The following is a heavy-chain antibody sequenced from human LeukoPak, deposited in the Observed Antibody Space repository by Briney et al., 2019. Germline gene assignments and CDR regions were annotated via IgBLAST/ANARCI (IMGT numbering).Heavy chain of an antibody. D-gene: IGHD2-21*01. Sequence: GGSLRLSCATSGFIFSKYGMHWVRQAPGKGLEWVAFIEHDGSIKYEDSVQGRFTISRDNSENTLYLQMNSLRLEDTAISYCAKRGFRAPSGDSVLESLHPWGQGTLVTVSS. CDR2: IEHDGSIK. V-gene: IGHV3-30*02. CDR3: AKRGFRAPSGDSVLESLHP. J-gene: IGHJ5*02. CDR1: GFIFSKYG.